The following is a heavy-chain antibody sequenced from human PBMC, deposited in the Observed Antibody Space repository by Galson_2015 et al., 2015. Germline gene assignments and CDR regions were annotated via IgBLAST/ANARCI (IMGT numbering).Heavy chain of an antibody. CDR2: ISSTGIST. J-gene: IGHJ6*02. CDR3: ARGTTMDAMDV. V-gene: IGHV3-11*06. Sequence: SLRLSCAASGFTFSDYYMIWTRQAPGKGLEWVSYISSTGISTNYADSVKGRFTISRDNAKNSVYLQMSSLRADDTAVYYCARGTTMDAMDVWGQGTTVTVSS. D-gene: IGHD4-11*01. CDR1: GFTFSDYY.